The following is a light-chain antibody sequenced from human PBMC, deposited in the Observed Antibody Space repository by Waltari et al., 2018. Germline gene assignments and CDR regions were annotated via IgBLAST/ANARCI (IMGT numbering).Light chain of an antibody. Sequence: EIVLTQSPATLSLSPGERATLSCRASQSVSSYLAWYQQKSGQAPRPLIYNTSNRATGIPARFSGSGSGTDFTLTISSLEPEDFAVYYCQQRYNWPRTFGQGTKVEVK. V-gene: IGKV3-11*01. CDR1: QSVSSY. CDR2: NTS. J-gene: IGKJ1*01. CDR3: QQRYNWPRT.